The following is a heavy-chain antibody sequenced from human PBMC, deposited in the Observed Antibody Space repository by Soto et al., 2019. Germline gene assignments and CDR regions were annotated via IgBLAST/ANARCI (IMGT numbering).Heavy chain of an antibody. CDR2: ISASSGNT. D-gene: IGHD3-22*01. CDR1: GFIFNNYA. V-gene: IGHV1-18*04. CDR3: ATAGNYDSSGRDF. J-gene: IGHJ4*02. Sequence: ASVKVSCKAFGFIFNNYAISWVRQAPGQGLEWMGWISASSGNTNYAQKLQGRVTMTTDTSTSTAYMELRSLRSDDTAVYYCATAGNYDSSGRDFWGQGTLVTVSS.